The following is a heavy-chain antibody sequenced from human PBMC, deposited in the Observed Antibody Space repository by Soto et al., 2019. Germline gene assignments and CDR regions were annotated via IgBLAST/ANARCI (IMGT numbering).Heavy chain of an antibody. CDR1: GYMFTKSA. Sequence: ASVKVSCKASGYMFTKSAMHWVRQAPGQRLEWMGWISGDSGNTKYSPKLQDRVTITRDTSASTAYMELSSLRSEDTALYYCARDGVAAGNINFVYWGQGNLVTVSS. D-gene: IGHD6-19*01. J-gene: IGHJ4*01. CDR3: ARDGVAAGNINFVY. V-gene: IGHV1-3*01. CDR2: ISGDSGNT.